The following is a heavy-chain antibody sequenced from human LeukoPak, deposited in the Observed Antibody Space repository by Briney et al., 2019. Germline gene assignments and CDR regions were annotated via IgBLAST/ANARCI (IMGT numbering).Heavy chain of an antibody. D-gene: IGHD2-2*01. CDR3: TRGSCRSTSCYERLNGLDV. V-gene: IGHV3-13*01. Sequence: GGSLRLSCAASGFSFSSYDIRWVRQGSGKGLEWVSSIDTAGDTYYLGSVKGRFTISRENAKNSLYLQMNSLRAKDTAVYYCTRGSCRSTSCYERLNGLDVWGQGTTVTVSS. J-gene: IGHJ6*02. CDR1: GFSFSSYD. CDR2: IDTAGDT.